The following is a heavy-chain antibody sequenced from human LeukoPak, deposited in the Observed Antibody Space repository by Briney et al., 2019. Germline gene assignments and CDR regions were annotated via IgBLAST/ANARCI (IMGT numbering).Heavy chain of an antibody. V-gene: IGHV3-23*01. CDR3: ANFERTVAGPYNWFDP. J-gene: IGHJ5*02. D-gene: IGHD6-19*01. CDR1: GFIFSNYA. CDR2: ISASGGNT. Sequence: GGSLRLSCTASGFIFSNYAMSWVRQAPGKGLEWVSGISASGGNTYNADSVKGRFTISRDNSRNTLYVQMNSLRAEDTAVYYCANFERTVAGPYNWFDPWGQGTLVTVSS.